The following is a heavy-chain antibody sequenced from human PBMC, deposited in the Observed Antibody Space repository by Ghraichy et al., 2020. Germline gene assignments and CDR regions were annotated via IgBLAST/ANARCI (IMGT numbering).Heavy chain of an antibody. D-gene: IGHD6-19*01. J-gene: IGHJ4*02. V-gene: IGHV3-30*01. CDR3: ARAEYSSGWCPFDF. Sequence: GGSLRLSCAASGFTFSSYAMHWVRQAPGKGLEWVAIISYDGFNAYYADSVKGRFTISRDNYKNTLYLQMDSLRAEDTALFYCARAEYSSGWCPFDFWGQGTLVTVSS. CDR1: GFTFSSYA. CDR2: ISYDGFNA.